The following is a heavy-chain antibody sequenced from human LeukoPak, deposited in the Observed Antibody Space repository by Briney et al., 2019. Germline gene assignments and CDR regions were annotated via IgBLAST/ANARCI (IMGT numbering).Heavy chain of an antibody. CDR2: INPNSGGT. J-gene: IGHJ5*02. Sequence: ASVKVSCKASGYTFTGYYMHWVRQAPGQGLEWMGWINPNSGGTNYAQKFQGRVTMTRDTSISTAYMELSRLRSDDTAGYYCARGFDIVLMVYAIGYNWFDPWGQGTLVTVSS. CDR3: ARGFDIVLMVYAIGYNWFDP. V-gene: IGHV1-2*02. D-gene: IGHD2-8*01. CDR1: GYTFTGYY.